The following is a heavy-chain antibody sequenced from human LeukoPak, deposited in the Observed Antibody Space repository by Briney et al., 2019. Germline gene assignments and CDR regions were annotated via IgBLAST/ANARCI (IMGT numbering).Heavy chain of an antibody. D-gene: IGHD3-22*01. Sequence: GASVKVSCKASGYTFSNYGISWMRQAPGQGLEWLGWISAYNGNTHYAQKLQGRVTLTTDTSTSTAYMEVRSLRSDDTAVYFCARVIPDYYDSSGYPLFFDYWGQGTLVTVSS. J-gene: IGHJ4*02. V-gene: IGHV1-18*01. CDR1: GYTFSNYG. CDR3: ARVIPDYYDSSGYPLFFDY. CDR2: ISAYNGNT.